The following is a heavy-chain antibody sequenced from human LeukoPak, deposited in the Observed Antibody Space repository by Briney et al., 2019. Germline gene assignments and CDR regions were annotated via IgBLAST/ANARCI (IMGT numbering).Heavy chain of an antibody. J-gene: IGHJ4*02. Sequence: GASVKVSCKASGYTFTSYAMHWVRQAPGQRLEWMGWINAGNGNTKYSQKFQGRVTITRDTSASTAYMELSSLRSEDTAVYYCAREGRGFYPYYFDYWGQGTLVTVSS. CDR3: AREGRGFYPYYFDY. D-gene: IGHD3-3*01. CDR2: INAGNGNT. V-gene: IGHV1-3*01. CDR1: GYTFTSYA.